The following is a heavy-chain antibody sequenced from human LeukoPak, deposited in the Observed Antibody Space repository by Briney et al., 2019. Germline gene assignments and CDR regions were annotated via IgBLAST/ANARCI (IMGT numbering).Heavy chain of an antibody. CDR1: GGSMRSYF. CDR2: IYNSGST. V-gene: IGHV4-4*07. CDR3: AREEGSSTSYYYYYMDV. D-gene: IGHD2-2*01. Sequence: SETLSLTCTVSGGSMRSYFWNWIRQPARKGLEWIGRIYNSGSTKYNPSLKSRVTISVDTSKNQFSLKLSSVTAADTAVYYCAREEGSSTSYYYYYMDVWGKGTTVTVSS. J-gene: IGHJ6*03.